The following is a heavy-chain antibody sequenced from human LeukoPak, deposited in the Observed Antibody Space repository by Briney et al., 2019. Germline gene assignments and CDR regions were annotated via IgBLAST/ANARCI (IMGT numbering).Heavy chain of an antibody. D-gene: IGHD6-19*01. Sequence: PSETLSLTCTVSGGSISSYYWSWIRQPPGKGLEWIGYIYYSGYTNYNPSLKSRVTISVDTSKNQFSLKLSSVTAADTAVYYCARVIAVAGVRWFDPWGQGTLVTVYS. CDR1: GGSISSYY. V-gene: IGHV4-59*12. J-gene: IGHJ5*02. CDR3: ARVIAVAGVRWFDP. CDR2: IYYSGYT.